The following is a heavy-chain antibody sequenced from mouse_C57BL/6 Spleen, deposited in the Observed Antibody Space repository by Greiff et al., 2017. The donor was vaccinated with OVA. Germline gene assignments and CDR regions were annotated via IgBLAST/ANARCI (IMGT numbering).Heavy chain of an antibody. V-gene: IGHV1-18*01. J-gene: IGHJ1*03. Sequence: EVQLVESGPELVKPGASVKIPCKASGYTFTDYNMDWVKQSHGKSLEWIGDINPNNGGTIYNQKFKGKATLTVDKSSSTAYMELRSLTSEDTAVYYCARLDYYYGSSYVYFDVWGTGTTVTVSS. CDR1: GYTFTDYN. CDR2: INPNNGGT. CDR3: ARLDYYYGSSYVYFDV. D-gene: IGHD1-1*01.